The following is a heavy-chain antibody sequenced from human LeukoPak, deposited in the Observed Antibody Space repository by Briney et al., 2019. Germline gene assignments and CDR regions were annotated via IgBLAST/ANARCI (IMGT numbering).Heavy chain of an antibody. D-gene: IGHD3-16*01. V-gene: IGHV3-21*01. J-gene: IGHJ4*02. Sequence: GGSLRLSCAASGFTFSSYTMNWVRQAPGKGLEWVSSISRSSSYIYYADSMKGRFTISRDNANNSLFLQMNSLRAEDTAVYYCARWGVSVGGNFDYWGQGTLVTVSS. CDR3: ARWGVSVGGNFDY. CDR2: ISRSSSYI. CDR1: GFTFSSYT.